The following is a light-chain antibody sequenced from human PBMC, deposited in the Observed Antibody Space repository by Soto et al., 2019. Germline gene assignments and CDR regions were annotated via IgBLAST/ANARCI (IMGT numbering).Light chain of an antibody. V-gene: IGLV3-21*04. CDR2: YDS. CDR3: QVWDSSSDRDVV. Sequence: SYELTQPPSVSEAPGKTARITCGGNNIGSKSVHWYQQKPGQAPVLVIYYDSDRPSGIPERLSGSNSGNTATLTISRVEAGDEADYYCQVWDSSSDRDVVFGGGTKLTVL. CDR1: NIGSKS. J-gene: IGLJ2*01.